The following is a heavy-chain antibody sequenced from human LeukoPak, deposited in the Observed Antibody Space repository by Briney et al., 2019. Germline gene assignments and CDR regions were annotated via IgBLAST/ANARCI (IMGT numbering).Heavy chain of an antibody. Sequence: ASVKVSCKASGGTFSSYAISWVRQAPGQGLEWMGGIIPIFGTANYAQKFQGRVTITTDESTSTAYMELSSLRSEDTAEYYCASGELLGYCSSTSCLFDYWGQGTLVTVSS. V-gene: IGHV1-69*05. CDR2: IIPIFGTA. J-gene: IGHJ4*02. CDR1: GGTFSSYA. CDR3: ASGELLGYCSSTSCLFDY. D-gene: IGHD2-2*01.